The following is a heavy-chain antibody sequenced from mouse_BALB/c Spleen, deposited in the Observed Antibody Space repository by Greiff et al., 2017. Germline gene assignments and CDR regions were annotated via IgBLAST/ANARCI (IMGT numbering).Heavy chain of an antibody. V-gene: IGHV5-6-5*01. D-gene: IGHD2-14*01. CDR3: AREGYRYDGAMDY. Sequence: EVHLVESGGGLVKPGGSLKLSCAASGFTFSSYAMSWVRQTPEKRLEWVASISSGGSTYYPDSVKGRFTISRDNARNILYLQMSSLRSEDTAMYYCAREGYRYDGAMDYWGQGTSVTVSS. J-gene: IGHJ4*01. CDR2: ISSGGST. CDR1: GFTFSSYA.